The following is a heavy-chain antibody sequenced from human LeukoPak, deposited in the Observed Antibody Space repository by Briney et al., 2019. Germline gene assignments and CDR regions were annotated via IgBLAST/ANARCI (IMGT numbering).Heavy chain of an antibody. D-gene: IGHD2-2*01. CDR3: ARSGHCSGADCYAEGIDY. Sequence: ASVKVSCKASGYSFVGYGITWVRQAPGQGLEWMGWFNPENGNTNYAQKVQGRVTMTADTSTSTSYMELRSLRSDDTAMYYCARSGHCSGADCYAEGIDYWGQGTLVTVSS. CDR2: FNPENGNT. V-gene: IGHV1-18*01. J-gene: IGHJ4*02. CDR1: GYSFVGYG.